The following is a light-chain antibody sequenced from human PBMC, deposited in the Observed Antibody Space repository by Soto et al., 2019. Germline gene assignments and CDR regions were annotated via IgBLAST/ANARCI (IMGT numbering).Light chain of an antibody. CDR3: QQYNSYSRMYT. J-gene: IGKJ2*01. CDR2: KAS. CDR1: QSISTW. Sequence: DIQMTQSPSTLSASVGDRVTITCRASQSISTWLAWYQQKPGKAPKVLIYKASSVESGVPSRFTGSGSGTEFTLPISSLQPDDFATYYCQQYNSYSRMYTFGQGNKLEIK. V-gene: IGKV1-5*03.